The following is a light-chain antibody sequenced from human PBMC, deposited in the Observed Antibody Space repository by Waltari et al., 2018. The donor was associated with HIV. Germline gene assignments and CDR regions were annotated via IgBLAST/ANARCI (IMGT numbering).Light chain of an antibody. CDR1: QSIISNY. J-gene: IGKJ5*01. CDR3: QQYGSSPIA. Sequence: ETVLTQSPGTLSLSPGERATLSCRASQSIISNYVAWYQQKPGQAPRLLIYGASKRATGIPDRCRGSGSGTDVTLTISRLEPEDFAVYYCQQYGSSPIAFGQGTRLEIK. CDR2: GAS. V-gene: IGKV3-20*01.